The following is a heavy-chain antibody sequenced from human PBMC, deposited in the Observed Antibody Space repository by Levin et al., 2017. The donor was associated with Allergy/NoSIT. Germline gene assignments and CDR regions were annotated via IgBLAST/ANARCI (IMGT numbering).Heavy chain of an antibody. CDR1: GFTFDDYA. D-gene: IGHD6-19*01. V-gene: IGHV3-9*01. CDR2: ISWNSGSI. J-gene: IGHJ4*02. CDR3: AKGVSGWYGAASGY. Sequence: GGSLRLSCAASGFTFDDYAMHWVRQAPGKGLEWVSGISWNSGSIGYADSVKGRFTISRDNAKNSLYLQMNSLRAEDTALYYCAKGVSGWYGAASGYWGQGTLVTVSS.